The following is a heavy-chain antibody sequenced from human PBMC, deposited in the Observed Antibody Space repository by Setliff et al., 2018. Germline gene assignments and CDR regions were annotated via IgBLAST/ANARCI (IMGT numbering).Heavy chain of an antibody. Sequence: GESLTISCKGSGYSFTSYWISWVRQMPGKGLEWMGRIDPSDSYTNYSPSFQGHVTISADKSISTAYLQWSSLKASDTAMYYCARHTGNYYGSGSYYKSFGRTRDYYYGMDVWGQGTTVTVSS. CDR2: IDPSDSYT. J-gene: IGHJ6*02. CDR3: ARHTGNYYGSGSYYKSFGRTRDYYYGMDV. CDR1: GYSFTSYW. D-gene: IGHD3-10*01. V-gene: IGHV5-10-1*01.